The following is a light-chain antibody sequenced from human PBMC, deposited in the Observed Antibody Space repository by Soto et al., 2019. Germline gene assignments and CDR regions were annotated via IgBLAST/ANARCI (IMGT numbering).Light chain of an antibody. V-gene: IGKV1-5*03. J-gene: IGKJ1*01. CDR2: KAS. Sequence: DIQMTQSPSTLSASVRDRVTITCRASQSISSWLAWYQQKPGKAPKLLIYKASSLESGVPSRFSGSGSGTEFTLTISSLQPDDFATYYCQQYNSYSTWTFGQGTKVDIK. CDR1: QSISSW. CDR3: QQYNSYSTWT.